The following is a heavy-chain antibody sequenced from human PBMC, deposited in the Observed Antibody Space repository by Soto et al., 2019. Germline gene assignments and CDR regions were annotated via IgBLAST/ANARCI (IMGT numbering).Heavy chain of an antibody. CDR2: IYPGDSDT. CDR1: GYGFTNCW. D-gene: IGHD1-26*01. Sequence: GESLKISCKGSGYGFTNCWIGQVRQMPGKGLEWMGIIYPGDSDTRNSPSFQGQFTISADTYTNTAHLQWRRLKASDTAMYYCARHAYSGSYHRAYCFDSWGQGSMGIVSS. CDR3: ARHAYSGSYHRAYCFDS. J-gene: IGHJ4*02. V-gene: IGHV5-51*01.